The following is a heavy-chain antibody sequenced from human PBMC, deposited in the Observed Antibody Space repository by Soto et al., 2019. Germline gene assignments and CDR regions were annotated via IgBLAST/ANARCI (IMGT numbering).Heavy chain of an antibody. V-gene: IGHV1-2*02. Sequence: SVKVSCKASGYTFTGYYMHWVRQAPGQGLEWMGWINPNSGGTDYAQKFQGRVTMTRDTSISPAYMELSRLRSDDTAVYYCARSDYHYIWGSYKYWFDYWGQGTLVTVSS. CDR2: INPNSGGT. CDR3: ARSDYHYIWGSYKYWFDY. CDR1: GYTFTGYY. J-gene: IGHJ4*02. D-gene: IGHD3-16*01.